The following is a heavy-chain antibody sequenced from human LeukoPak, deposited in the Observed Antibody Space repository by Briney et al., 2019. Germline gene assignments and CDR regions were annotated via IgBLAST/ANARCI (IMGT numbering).Heavy chain of an antibody. CDR2: ISYDGSNK. D-gene: IGHD6-13*01. V-gene: IGHV3-30*18. CDR3: AKDSWYADY. CDR1: GFTFRIYA. J-gene: IGHJ4*02. Sequence: SGGSLRLSCAASGFTFRIYAMSWVRQAPGKGLEWVAVISYDGSNKYYADSVKGRFTISRDNSKDTLYLQMNSLRAEDTAVYYCAKDSWYADYWGQGTLVTVSS.